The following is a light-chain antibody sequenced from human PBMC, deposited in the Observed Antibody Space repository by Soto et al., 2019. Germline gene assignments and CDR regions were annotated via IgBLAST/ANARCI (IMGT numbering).Light chain of an antibody. CDR2: KAS. J-gene: IGKJ2*01. CDR1: RSVSSW. CDR3: QQYTTYSPVT. Sequence: DIQMTQSPSTLSAFVGDRVTITCRASRSVSSWLAWYQLKPGKAPKLLIYKASTLESGVPSRFSGSGSGTEFTLTISSLQPDDFATYYCQQYTTYSPVTFGQGTKLEI. V-gene: IGKV1-5*03.